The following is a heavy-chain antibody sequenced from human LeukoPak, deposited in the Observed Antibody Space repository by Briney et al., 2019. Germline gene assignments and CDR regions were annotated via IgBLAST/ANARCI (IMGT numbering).Heavy chain of an antibody. J-gene: IGHJ4*02. D-gene: IGHD6-13*01. CDR2: ISAYNGNT. Sequence: GASVKVSCKASGYTFTSYGISWVRQAPGQGLEWMGWISAYNGNTNYAQKLQGRVTMTTDTSTSTAYMELRSLRSDDTAVYYCARDLSKSSSWKGSYFDYWGQGTLVTVSS. CDR1: GYTFTSYG. V-gene: IGHV1-18*01. CDR3: ARDLSKSSSWKGSYFDY.